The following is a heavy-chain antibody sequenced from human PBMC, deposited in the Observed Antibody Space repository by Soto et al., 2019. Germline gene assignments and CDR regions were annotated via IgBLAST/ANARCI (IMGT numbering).Heavy chain of an antibody. Sequence: SVKVSCKASGGTFSSYAISWVRQAPGQGLEWMGGIIPIFGTANYAQKFQGRVTITADESTSTAYMELSSLRSEDTAVYYCGKAKYYYDSSGYFYGMDVWGQGTTVTVSS. CDR3: GKAKYYYDSSGYFYGMDV. D-gene: IGHD3-22*01. CDR1: GGTFSSYA. CDR2: IIPIFGTA. V-gene: IGHV1-69*13. J-gene: IGHJ6*02.